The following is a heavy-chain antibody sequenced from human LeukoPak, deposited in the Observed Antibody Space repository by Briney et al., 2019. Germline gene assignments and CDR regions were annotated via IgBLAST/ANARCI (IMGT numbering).Heavy chain of an antibody. J-gene: IGHJ6*02. CDR2: IKQDGSEK. CDR1: GFTFSSYW. D-gene: IGHD5-24*01. CDR3: AKLPLGHYYGMDV. V-gene: IGHV3-7*02. Sequence: GGSLRLSCAASGFTFSSYWMSWVRQAPGKGLEWVANIKQDGSEKYYVDSVKGRFTISRDNSKNTLYLQMNSLRAEDTAVYYCAKLPLGHYYGMDVWGQGTTVTVSS.